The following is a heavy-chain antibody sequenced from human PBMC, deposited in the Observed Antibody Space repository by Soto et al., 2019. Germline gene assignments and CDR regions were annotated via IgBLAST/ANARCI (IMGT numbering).Heavy chain of an antibody. J-gene: IGHJ4*02. CDR1: GGSVSSGSYY. Sequence: PSETLSLTCTVSGGSVSSGSYYWSWIRQPPGKGLEWIGYIYHSGSTNYNPSLKSRVTISVDTSKNQFSLKLSSVTAADTAVYYCARGGIAVAVNFDYWGQGTLVTVSS. CDR2: IYHSGST. V-gene: IGHV4-61*01. D-gene: IGHD6-19*01. CDR3: ARGGIAVAVNFDY.